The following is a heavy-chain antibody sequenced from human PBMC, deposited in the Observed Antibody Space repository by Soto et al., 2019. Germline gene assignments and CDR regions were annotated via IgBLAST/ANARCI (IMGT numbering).Heavy chain of an antibody. V-gene: IGHV1-18*04. J-gene: IGHJ4*02. CDR3: ARDGKWNYEH. CDR2: ISVNNCKT. Sequence: SXKVSFKGSGYTXTSHGMSLVRQTPGQGLEWMGWISVNNCKTHYAQKLQGRVTMTADTSTSTAYMDLRSLRSEDTATYYCARDGKWNYEHWGQGTLGTVS. CDR1: GYTXTSHG. D-gene: IGHD1-7*01.